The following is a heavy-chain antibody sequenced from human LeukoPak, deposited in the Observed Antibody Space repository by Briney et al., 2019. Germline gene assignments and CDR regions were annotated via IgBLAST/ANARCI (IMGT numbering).Heavy chain of an antibody. D-gene: IGHD5-12*01. CDR3: ARDYSGYEFDY. V-gene: IGHV4-4*07. J-gene: IGHJ4*02. CDR1: GISISSYH. Sequence: PSETLSLTCTVSGISISSYHWTWIRQPAGKGLEWIGRVYTSGNPDYNPSLTSRVTLSADTSKNQFSLKLNSVTAADSAIYYCARDYSGYEFDYWGQGTLVTVSS. CDR2: VYTSGNP.